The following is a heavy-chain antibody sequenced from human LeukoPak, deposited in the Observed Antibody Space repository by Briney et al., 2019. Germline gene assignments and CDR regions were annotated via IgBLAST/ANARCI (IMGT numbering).Heavy chain of an antibody. J-gene: IGHJ5*02. D-gene: IGHD3-10*01. CDR2: INPSGGGT. Sequence: ASVKVSCKASGYTFTSYYMHWVRQAPGQGLEWMGIINPSGGGTSYAQKFQGWVTMTRDTSISTAYMELSRLRSDDTAVYYCARDYGSGSYFVSGYNWFDPWGQGTLVTVSS. CDR1: GYTFTSYY. CDR3: ARDYGSGSYFVSGYNWFDP. V-gene: IGHV1-2*04.